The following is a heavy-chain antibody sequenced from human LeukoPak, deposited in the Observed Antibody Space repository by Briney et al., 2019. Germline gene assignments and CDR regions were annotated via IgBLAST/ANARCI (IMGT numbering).Heavy chain of an antibody. J-gene: IGHJ4*02. CDR2: ITPTSSYI. Sequence: GGSLRLSCAASGLTLSSYSFNWVRQAPGKGLEWVSSITPTSSYIYYAGSVKGRFTISRDNAKNSLYLQMNSLRAEDTAVYYCARLRRNNDNSGYYYYYDYWGQGTLVTVSS. CDR3: ARLRRNNDNSGYYYYYDY. V-gene: IGHV3-21*01. CDR1: GLTLSSYS. D-gene: IGHD3-22*01.